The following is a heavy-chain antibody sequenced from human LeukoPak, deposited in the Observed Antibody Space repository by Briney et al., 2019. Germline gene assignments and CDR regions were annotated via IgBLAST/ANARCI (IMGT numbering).Heavy chain of an antibody. D-gene: IGHD3-10*01. CDR1: GGSISSSSYY. Sequence: SETLSLTCTVSGGSISSSSYYWGWIRQPPGKGLEWIGSIYYSGSTKYNPSLKSRVAISVDTSKNQFSLKLSSVTAADTAVYYCARHSPDYGSGTYFDYWGQGTLVTVSS. CDR3: ARHSPDYGSGTYFDY. J-gene: IGHJ4*02. CDR2: IYYSGST. V-gene: IGHV4-39*01.